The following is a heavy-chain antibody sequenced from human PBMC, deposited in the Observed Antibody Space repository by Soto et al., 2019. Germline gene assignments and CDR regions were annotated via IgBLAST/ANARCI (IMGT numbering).Heavy chain of an antibody. CDR2: IKQDGSEK. J-gene: IGHJ4*02. CDR1: GFTFSSHW. V-gene: IGHV3-7*03. D-gene: IGHD6-13*01. Sequence: GVLRLSCAASGFTFSSHWMSLVRQTPGKGLEWVANIKQDGSEKYYVDSVKGRFTISRDNAKKSLYLQMNNVRAEDTAVYYCATSIAAAGTDWGQGTLVTVSS. CDR3: ATSIAAAGTD.